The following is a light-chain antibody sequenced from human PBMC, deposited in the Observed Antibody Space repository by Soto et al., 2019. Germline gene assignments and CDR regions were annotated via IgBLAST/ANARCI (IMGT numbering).Light chain of an antibody. CDR3: QQYGSSPGIT. J-gene: IGKJ5*01. V-gene: IGKV3-20*01. CDR2: GAS. CDR1: QSVSSSY. Sequence: EVVLTQSPGTLSLSPGGRATLSCRASQSVSSSYLAWYQQKPGQAPRLLIYGASSRATGIPDRFSGSGSGTDFTLTISRLEPEDFAVYYCQQYGSSPGITFGQGTRLEIK.